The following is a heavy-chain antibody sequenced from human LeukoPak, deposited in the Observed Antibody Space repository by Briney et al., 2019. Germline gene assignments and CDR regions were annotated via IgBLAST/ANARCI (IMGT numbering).Heavy chain of an antibody. CDR2: MNPNSGNT. CDR1: GYTFTSYD. D-gene: IGHD3-9*01. Sequence: ASVKVSCKASGYTFTSYDINWVRQATGQGLEWMRWMNPNSGNTGYAQKFQGRVTMTRNTSISTAYMELSSLRSEDTAVYYCARTPPWYDILTGYSPYNWFDPWGQGTLVTVSS. CDR3: ARTPPWYDILTGYSPYNWFDP. J-gene: IGHJ5*02. V-gene: IGHV1-8*01.